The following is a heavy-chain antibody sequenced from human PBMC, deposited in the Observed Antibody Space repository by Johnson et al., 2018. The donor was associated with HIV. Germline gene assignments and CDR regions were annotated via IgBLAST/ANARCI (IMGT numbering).Heavy chain of an antibody. CDR3: ARVTPQRGGNDAFDI. V-gene: IGHV3-30*14. J-gene: IGHJ3*02. CDR1: GFTFSSYP. Sequence: QMLLVESGGGLVKPGGSLRLSCAASGFTFSSYPLHWVRQAPGKGLEWVAVTSYDGGNKYYADSVKGRFTVSRENAKNSLYLQMNSLRAEDTAVYYCARVTPQRGGNDAFDIWGQGTMVTVSS. D-gene: IGHD3-16*01. CDR2: TSYDGGNK.